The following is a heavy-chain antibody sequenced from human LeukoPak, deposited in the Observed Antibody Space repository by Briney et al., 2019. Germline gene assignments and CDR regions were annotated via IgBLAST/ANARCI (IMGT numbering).Heavy chain of an antibody. V-gene: IGHV1-69*13. Sequence: SVKVSCKASGGTFSSYAISWVRQAPGQGLEWMGGIIPIFGTANYAQKFQGRVTITADESTSTAYMELSSLRSEDTAVYYCARVGSGYSYGTLDYWGQGTPVTVSS. CDR2: IIPIFGTA. D-gene: IGHD5-18*01. CDR1: GGTFSSYA. CDR3: ARVGSGYSYGTLDY. J-gene: IGHJ4*02.